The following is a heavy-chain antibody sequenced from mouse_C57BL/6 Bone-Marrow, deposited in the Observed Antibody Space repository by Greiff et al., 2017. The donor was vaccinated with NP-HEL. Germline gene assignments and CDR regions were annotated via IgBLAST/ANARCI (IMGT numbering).Heavy chain of an antibody. D-gene: IGHD1-1*02. CDR3: TRWIFYSMAGPWFAY. J-gene: IGHJ3*01. Sequence: EVQLQQSGTVLARPGASVKMSCKTSGYTFTSYWMHWVKQRPGQGLEWIGAIYPGNSDTSYNQKFKGKAKLTAVTSASTAYMELSSLTNEDSAVYYCTRWIFYSMAGPWFAYWGQGTLVTVSA. CDR2: IYPGNSDT. CDR1: GYTFTSYW. V-gene: IGHV1-5*01.